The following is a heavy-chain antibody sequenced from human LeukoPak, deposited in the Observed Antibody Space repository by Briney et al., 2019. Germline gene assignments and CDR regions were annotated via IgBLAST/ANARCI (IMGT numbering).Heavy chain of an antibody. Sequence: GGSLRLSCAASGFTFSSYSMNWVRQAPGKGLEWVSYISSSSSTIYYADSVKGRFTISRDNAKNSLYLQMNSLRAEDTAVYYCARIHSSSWYGESGYGIDVWGQGTTVTVSS. CDR1: GFTFSSYS. V-gene: IGHV3-48*01. CDR3: ARIHSSSWYGESGYGIDV. J-gene: IGHJ6*02. CDR2: ISSSSSTI. D-gene: IGHD6-13*01.